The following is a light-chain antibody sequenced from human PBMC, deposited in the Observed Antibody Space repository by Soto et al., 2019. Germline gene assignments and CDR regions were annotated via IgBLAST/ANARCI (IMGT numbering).Light chain of an antibody. J-gene: IGKJ1*01. CDR1: QTIFSN. V-gene: IGKV3-15*01. CDR3: QQYHDRPWT. Sequence: IVMTQSPGTLSVSPGDRATLSCRASQTIFSNLAWYQQKPGQAPRLLIYGASTRAIGIPGRFSGSGSGTEFTLTISSLQSEDFAVYSCQQYHDRPWTFGQVTKVEVQ. CDR2: GAS.